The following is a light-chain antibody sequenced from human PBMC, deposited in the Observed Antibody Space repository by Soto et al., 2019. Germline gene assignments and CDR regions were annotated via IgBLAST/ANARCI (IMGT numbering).Light chain of an antibody. CDR3: QQYNNWPQT. Sequence: EIEMTQSPATLSVSPGERATLSCRASQSVSSDLPWYQQKPGRAPRLLIYGASTRATGIPARFSGSGSGTEFTLTISGLQSEDFAVYYCQQYNNWPQTFGQGTKLEIK. J-gene: IGKJ2*01. CDR1: QSVSSD. CDR2: GAS. V-gene: IGKV3-15*01.